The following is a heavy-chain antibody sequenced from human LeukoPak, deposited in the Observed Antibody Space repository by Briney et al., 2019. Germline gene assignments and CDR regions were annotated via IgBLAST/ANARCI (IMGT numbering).Heavy chain of an antibody. V-gene: IGHV3-49*03. Sequence: PGRSLRLSCTAAGFTFGGYAMSWFRQAPGKGLEWVGFIRSKAYGGTTEYAASVKGRFTISRDDSKSIAYLQMNSLKTEDTAVYYCTRDERLTSMDNYFDYWGQGTLVTVSS. D-gene: IGHD5-18*01. CDR3: TRDERLTSMDNYFDY. CDR1: GFTFGGYA. J-gene: IGHJ4*02. CDR2: IRSKAYGGTT.